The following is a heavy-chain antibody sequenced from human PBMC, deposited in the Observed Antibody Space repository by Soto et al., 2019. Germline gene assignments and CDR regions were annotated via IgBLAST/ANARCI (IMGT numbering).Heavy chain of an antibody. J-gene: IGHJ4*02. CDR3: ARAGYYDFWSGPVDY. CDR1: GGSISSYY. CDR2: IYYSGST. D-gene: IGHD3-3*01. V-gene: IGHV4-59*01. Sequence: SETLSLTCTVSGGSISSYYWSWIRQPPGKGLEWIGYIYYSGSTNYNPSLKSRVTISVDTSKNQFSLKLSSVTAADTAVYYCARAGYYDFWSGPVDYWGQGTLVTVSS.